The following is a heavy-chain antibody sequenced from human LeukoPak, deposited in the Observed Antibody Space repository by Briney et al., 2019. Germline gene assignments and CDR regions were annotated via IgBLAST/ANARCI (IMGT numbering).Heavy chain of an antibody. CDR1: GFTVSSNY. CDR3: ARLLGEATIYDL. CDR2: INQDGSAI. V-gene: IGHV3-7*01. D-gene: IGHD3-16*01. Sequence: PGGSLRLSCAASGFTVSSNYMSWVRQAPGKGLEWVASINQDGSAIRYVDSVKGRFIISRDNAKNLLSLQMDSLRVEETAMYYCARLLGEATIYDLWGQGSLVTVSS. J-gene: IGHJ5*02.